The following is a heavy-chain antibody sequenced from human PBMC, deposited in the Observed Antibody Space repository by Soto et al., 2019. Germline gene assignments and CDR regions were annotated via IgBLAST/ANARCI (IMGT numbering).Heavy chain of an antibody. J-gene: IGHJ6*03. CDR3: TREGSNYGDYYYYYYMDV. Sequence: PGGSLRLSCTASGFTFGAYAMSWFRQAPGKGLEWVGFIRSKAYGGTTEYAASVKGRFTISRDDSKSIAYLQMNSLKTEDTAVYYCTREGSNYGDYYYYYYMDVWGKGTTVTVS. CDR2: IRSKAYGGTT. CDR1: GFTFGAYA. V-gene: IGHV3-49*03. D-gene: IGHD4-4*01.